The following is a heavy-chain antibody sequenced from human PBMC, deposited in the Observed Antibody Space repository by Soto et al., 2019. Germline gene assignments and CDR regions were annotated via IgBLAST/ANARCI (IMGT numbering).Heavy chain of an antibody. V-gene: IGHV4-59*13. D-gene: IGHD4-17*01. CDR1: GGSISSYY. J-gene: IGHJ6*02. CDR3: AYGGYSSGGSNYYGMDV. Sequence: QVQLQESGPGQVKPSETLSLTCTVSGGSISSYYWSWIRQPPGKGLEWIGYIYYTGSTNYNPSLKSRVTISVDTSKNQFSLKLSSVTTADTAVYYCAYGGYSSGGSNYYGMDVWGQGTTVTVSS. CDR2: IYYTGST.